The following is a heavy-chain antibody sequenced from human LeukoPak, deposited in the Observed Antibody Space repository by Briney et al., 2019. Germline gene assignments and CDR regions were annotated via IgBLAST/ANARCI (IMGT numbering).Heavy chain of an antibody. V-gene: IGHV4-34*01. J-gene: IGHJ6*02. Sequence: GSLRLSCAASGFTFSSYAMSWVRQPPGKGLEWIGEINHSGSTNYNPSLKSRVTISVDTSKNQFSLKLSSVTAADTAVYYCARGPYSSSSDYYYYGMDVWGQGTTVTVSS. CDR3: ARGPYSSSSDYYYYGMDV. CDR1: GFTFSSYA. CDR2: INHSGST. D-gene: IGHD6-13*01.